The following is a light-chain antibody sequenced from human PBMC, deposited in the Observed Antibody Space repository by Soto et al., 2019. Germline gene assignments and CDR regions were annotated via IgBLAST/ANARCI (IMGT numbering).Light chain of an antibody. CDR1: QPVTNY. V-gene: IGKV1-39*01. Sequence: DIQMTQSPSSLSASVGDRVTIAFRASQPVTNYLSWYQQKPGKAPTLLIYAASRLQSGVPSRFSAGGSGTEFTLSINSLLPEDFATYYCQQCHRYLPFGQGTKVDIK. CDR2: AAS. J-gene: IGKJ1*01. CDR3: QQCHRYLP.